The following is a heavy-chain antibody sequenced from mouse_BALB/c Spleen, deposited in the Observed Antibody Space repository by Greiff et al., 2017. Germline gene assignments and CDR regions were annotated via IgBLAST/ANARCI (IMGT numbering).Heavy chain of an antibody. Sequence: ESGGGLVKPGGSLKLSCAASGFTFSDYYMYWVRQTPVKRLEWVATISDGGSYTYYPDSVKGRFTISRDNAKNNLYLQMSSLKSEDTAMYYCARATATSYYYAMDYWGQGTSVTVSS. J-gene: IGHJ4*01. CDR2: ISDGGSYT. CDR3: ARATATSYYYAMDY. CDR1: GFTFSDYY. V-gene: IGHV5-4*02. D-gene: IGHD1-2*01.